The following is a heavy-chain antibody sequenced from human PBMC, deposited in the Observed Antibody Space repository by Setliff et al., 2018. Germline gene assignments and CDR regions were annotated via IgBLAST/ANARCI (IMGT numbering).Heavy chain of an antibody. D-gene: IGHD5-12*01. Sequence: KDAGGTFSSYAISWVRQAPGQGLEWMGGIIPIFGTANYAQKFQGRVTITTDESTSTAYMELSSLRSEDTAVYYCATFRRDGYNRDYWGQGTMVTVSS. J-gene: IGHJ4*03. V-gene: IGHV1-69*05. CDR2: IIPIFGTA. CDR1: GGTFSSYA. CDR3: ATFRRDGYNRDY.